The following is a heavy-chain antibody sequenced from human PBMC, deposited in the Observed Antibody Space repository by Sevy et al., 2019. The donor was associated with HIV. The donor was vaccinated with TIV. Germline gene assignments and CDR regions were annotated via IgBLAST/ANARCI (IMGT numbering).Heavy chain of an antibody. Sequence: SETLSLTCTVSGGSISSYYWSWIRQPPGNGLEWIGYIYYSGSTNYNPSLKSRVTISVDTSKNQFSLKLSSVTAADTAVYYCASGGSIAARLGNDAFDIWGQGTMVTVSS. J-gene: IGHJ3*02. CDR1: GGSISSYY. V-gene: IGHV4-59*01. D-gene: IGHD6-6*01. CDR2: IYYSGST. CDR3: ASGGSIAARLGNDAFDI.